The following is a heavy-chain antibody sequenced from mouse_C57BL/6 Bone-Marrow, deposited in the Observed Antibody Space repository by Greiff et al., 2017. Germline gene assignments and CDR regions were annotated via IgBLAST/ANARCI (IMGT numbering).Heavy chain of an antibody. CDR1: GYTFTSYW. CDR3: GTVVEGY. J-gene: IGHJ3*01. D-gene: IGHD1-1*01. V-gene: IGHV1-69*01. Sequence: VQLQQPGAELVMPGASVKLSCKASGYTFTSYWMHWVKQRPGQGLEWIGEIDPSDSYTTYNQKFKGKSTLTVDKSSSTAYMQLSSLTSDDSAVYYCGTVVEGYWGQGTLVTVSA. CDR2: IDPSDSYT.